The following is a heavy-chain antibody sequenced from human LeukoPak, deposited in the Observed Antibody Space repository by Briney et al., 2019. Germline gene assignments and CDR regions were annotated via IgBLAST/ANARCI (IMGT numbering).Heavy chain of an antibody. D-gene: IGHD3-9*01. Sequence: SGGSLRRSCAASGFTFSSYAMSWVREAPGKGLEWVSAISGSGGSTYYADSVKGRFAISRDNSKNTLYLQMNSLRAEDTAVYYCAKDRRILTGYYFDYWGQGTLVTVSS. CDR1: GFTFSSYA. CDR3: AKDRRILTGYYFDY. J-gene: IGHJ4*02. CDR2: ISGSGGST. V-gene: IGHV3-23*01.